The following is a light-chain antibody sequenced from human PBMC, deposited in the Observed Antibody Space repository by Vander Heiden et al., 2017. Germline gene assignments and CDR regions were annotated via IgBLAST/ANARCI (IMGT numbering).Light chain of an antibody. CDR3: QQYNSYSPQT. CDR1: QSISSW. Sequence: DIKMTQSPSTLSASVGDRVTITCRASQSISSWLAWYQQKPGKAPKLLIYKASSLESGVPSRFSGSGSGTEFTLTISSLQPDDFAPYYCQQYNSYSPQTFGQGTKVEIK. V-gene: IGKV1-5*03. J-gene: IGKJ1*01. CDR2: KAS.